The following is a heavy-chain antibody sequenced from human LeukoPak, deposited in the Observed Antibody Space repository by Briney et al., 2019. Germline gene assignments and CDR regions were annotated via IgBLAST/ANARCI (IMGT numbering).Heavy chain of an antibody. Sequence: SETLPLTCTVSGGSISSSSYYWGWIRQPQGKGLEWIGSIYYSGSTYYNPSLKSRVTISVDTSKNQFSLKLSSVTAADTAVYYCATLGSGGNYFTAFDIWGQGTMVTASS. CDR1: GGSISSSSYY. V-gene: IGHV4-39*01. CDR2: IYYSGST. D-gene: IGHD4-23*01. J-gene: IGHJ3*02. CDR3: ATLGSGGNYFTAFDI.